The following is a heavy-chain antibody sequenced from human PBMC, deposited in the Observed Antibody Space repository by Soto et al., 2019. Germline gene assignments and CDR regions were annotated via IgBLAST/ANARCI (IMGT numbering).Heavy chain of an antibody. CDR3: ARDQLFFFISTSSNAGDNWFDP. J-gene: IGHJ5*02. V-gene: IGHV3-30-3*01. CDR2: ISYDGSNK. CDR1: GFTFSSYA. Sequence: LRLSCAASGFTFSSYAMHWVRQAPGKGLEWVAVISYDGSNKYYADSVKGRFTISRDNSKNTLYLQMNSLRAEDTAVYYCARDQLFFFISTSSNAGDNWFDPWGQGTLVTVSS. D-gene: IGHD2-2*01.